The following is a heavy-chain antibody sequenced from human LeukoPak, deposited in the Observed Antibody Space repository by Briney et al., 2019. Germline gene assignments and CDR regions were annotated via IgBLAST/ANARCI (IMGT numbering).Heavy chain of an antibody. CDR3: AKDFGISGAGSFDI. V-gene: IGHV3-30*18. CDR1: GFTFSSYG. J-gene: IGHJ3*02. Sequence: PGGSLRLSCAASGFTFSSYGMHWVRQAPGKGLEWVAVISHDGSNKYYADSVKGRLTISRDDSRNTLYLQMNSLRAEDTAVYYCAKDFGISGAGSFDIWGQGTMVTVSS. CDR2: ISHDGSNK. D-gene: IGHD3-10*01.